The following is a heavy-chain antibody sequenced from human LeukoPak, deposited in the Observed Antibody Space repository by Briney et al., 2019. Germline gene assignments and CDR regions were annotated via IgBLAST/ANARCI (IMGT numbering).Heavy chain of an antibody. CDR2: VNTDGSTP. V-gene: IGHV3-74*01. J-gene: IGHJ4*02. CDR3: ARDRGSYSDY. CDR1: GFTFSSYW. D-gene: IGHD3-16*01. Sequence: GGSLRLSCAASGFTFSSYWMHWVRQAPGKGLVWVSRVNTDGSTPTYADSVKGRFTISRDNAKNTLYLQMNSLRAEDTAVYYCARDRGSYSDYWGQGTLITVSS.